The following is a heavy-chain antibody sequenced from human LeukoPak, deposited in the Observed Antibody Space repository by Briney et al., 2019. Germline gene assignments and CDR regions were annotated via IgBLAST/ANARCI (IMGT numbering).Heavy chain of an antibody. D-gene: IGHD3-16*01. CDR2: ISAYNGNT. CDR3: ARGDVWGSSDY. Sequence: GASVKVSCKASGYTFTSYGISWVRQAPGQGLEWMGWISAYNGNTNYAQKLQGRVTITRNTSISTAYMELSSLRSEDTAVYYCARGDVWGSSDYWGQGTLVTVSS. V-gene: IGHV1-18*01. J-gene: IGHJ4*02. CDR1: GYTFTSYG.